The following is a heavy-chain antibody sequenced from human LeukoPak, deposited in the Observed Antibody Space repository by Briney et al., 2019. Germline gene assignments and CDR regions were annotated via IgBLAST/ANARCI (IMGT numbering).Heavy chain of an antibody. D-gene: IGHD5-18*01. CDR1: GGTFTSNA. Sequence: ASVKVSCKASGGTFTSNANSWVWQAHGQGNEWKGGIIPIFGTSIYAQKFQVRLPLTTDESTSTAYMQLSILRSEDTAVYYCARVYGVDTAMVGYYYYMDVWGKGTTVTVSS. CDR3: ARVYGVDTAMVGYYYYMDV. CDR2: IIPIFGTS. V-gene: IGHV1-69*05. J-gene: IGHJ6*03.